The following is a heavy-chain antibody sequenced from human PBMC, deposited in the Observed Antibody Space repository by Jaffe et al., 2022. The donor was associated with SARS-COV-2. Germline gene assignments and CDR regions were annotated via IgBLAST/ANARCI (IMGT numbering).Heavy chain of an antibody. D-gene: IGHD3-9*01. CDR1: GFTFSSYG. CDR3: AKVTGYDILTGADFDY. J-gene: IGHJ4*02. V-gene: IGHV3-30*18. CDR2: ISYDGSNK. Sequence: QVQLVESGGGVVQPGRSLRLSCAASGFTFSSYGMHWVRQAPGKGLEWVAVISYDGSNKYYADSVKGRFTISRDNSKNTLYLQMNSLRAEDTAVYYCAKVTGYDILTGADFDYWGQGTLVTVSS.